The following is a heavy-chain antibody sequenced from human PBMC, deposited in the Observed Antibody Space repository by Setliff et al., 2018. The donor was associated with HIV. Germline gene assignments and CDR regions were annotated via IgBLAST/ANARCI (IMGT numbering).Heavy chain of an antibody. CDR2: ITDSGVT. D-gene: IGHD3-3*01. CDR1: GGSISSGGYY. Sequence: SETLSLTCTVSGGSISSGGYYWSWIRQHPGKGLEWIGEITDSGVTNYHPSLKSRVTISLDPSKNQFSLRLTSVTAADTAVYYCARQPSGLLYLFYYMDVWGKGTTVTVSS. J-gene: IGHJ6*04. CDR3: ARQPSGLLYLFYYMDV. V-gene: IGHV4-31*03.